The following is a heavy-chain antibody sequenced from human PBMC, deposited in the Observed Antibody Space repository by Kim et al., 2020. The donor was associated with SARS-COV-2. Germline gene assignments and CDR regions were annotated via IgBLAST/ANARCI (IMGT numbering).Heavy chain of an antibody. D-gene: IGHD3-22*01. CDR2: ITTTPGNP. V-gene: IGHV7-4-1*02. CDR3: ARQEYDSSSYRQGFDY. J-gene: IGHJ4*02. CDR1: GYTFSSYG. Sequence: ASVKVSCKASGYTFSSYGMNWVRQAPGQGLEWMGWITTTPGNPTYAQGFTGRFVFSLDTSVSTAYLQFSSLKAEDTAVYFCARQEYDSSSYRQGFDYWGQGTLVTVSS.